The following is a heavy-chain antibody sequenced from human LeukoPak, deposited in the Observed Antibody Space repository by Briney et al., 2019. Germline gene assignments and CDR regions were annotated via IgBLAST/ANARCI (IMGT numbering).Heavy chain of an antibody. CDR1: GFTFSSYW. V-gene: IGHV3-74*01. J-gene: IGHJ4*02. CDR3: ARGGVYSTSAADY. CDR2: INSDGRST. D-gene: IGHD6-6*01. Sequence: TGGSLRLSCAASGFTFSSYWMHWVRQAPGNGLVWVARINSDGRSTSYADSVKGRFTISRDNAKNSLYLQMNSLRAEDTAVYYCARGGVYSTSAADYWGQGTLVTVSS.